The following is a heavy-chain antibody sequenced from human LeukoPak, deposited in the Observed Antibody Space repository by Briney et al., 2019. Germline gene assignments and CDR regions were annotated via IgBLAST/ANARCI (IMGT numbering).Heavy chain of an antibody. V-gene: IGHV1-24*01. CDR1: GYTLTELS. J-gene: IGHJ3*02. D-gene: IGHD3-22*01. Sequence: ASVKVSCKVSGYTLTELSMHWVRQAPGKGLEWMGGFDPEDGETTYAQKFQGRVTITADKSTSTAYMELSSLRSEDTAVYYCARMIPSGDAFDIWGQGTMVTVSS. CDR2: FDPEDGET. CDR3: ARMIPSGDAFDI.